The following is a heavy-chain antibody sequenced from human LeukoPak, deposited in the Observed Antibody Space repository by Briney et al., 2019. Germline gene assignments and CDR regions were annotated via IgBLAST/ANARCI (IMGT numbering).Heavy chain of an antibody. CDR3: AKLGATVGYSPIDY. CDR2: IYYSGST. J-gene: IGHJ4*02. V-gene: IGHV4-59*01. CDR1: GGSISSYY. Sequence: SETLSLTCTVSGGSISSYYWSWIRQPPGKGLEWIGYIYYSGSTNYNPSLKSRVTISVDTSKNQFSLKLSSVTAADTAVYYCAKLGATVGYSPIDYWGQGTLVTVSS. D-gene: IGHD1-26*01.